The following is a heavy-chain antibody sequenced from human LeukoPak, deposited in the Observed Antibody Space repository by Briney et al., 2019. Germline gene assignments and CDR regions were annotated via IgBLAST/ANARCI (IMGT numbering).Heavy chain of an antibody. CDR1: GGSFSGYY. J-gene: IGHJ4*02. V-gene: IGHV4-34*01. Sequence: SETLSLTCAVYGGSFSGYYWSWIRQPPGKGLEWIGEINHSGSTNYNPSLKSRVTISVDTSDNQFSLKLSSVTAADTAVYYCASRQPSYYYDSSGSDYWGQGTLVTVSS. D-gene: IGHD3-22*01. CDR3: ASRQPSYYYDSSGSDY. CDR2: INHSGST.